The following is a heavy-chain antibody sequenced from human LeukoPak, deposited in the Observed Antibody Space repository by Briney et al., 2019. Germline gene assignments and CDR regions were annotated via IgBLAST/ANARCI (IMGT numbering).Heavy chain of an antibody. V-gene: IGHV4-4*07. CDR3: AREQPTYCSSTSCYER. Sequence: SETLSLTCTVSGGSISSYYWSWIRQPAGKGLEWIGRIYTSGSTNYNPSLKSRVTMSVDTSKNQFSLKLSSVTAADTAVYYCAREQPTYCSSTSCYERWGQGTLVTVSS. CDR2: IYTSGST. D-gene: IGHD2-2*01. J-gene: IGHJ4*02. CDR1: GGSISSYY.